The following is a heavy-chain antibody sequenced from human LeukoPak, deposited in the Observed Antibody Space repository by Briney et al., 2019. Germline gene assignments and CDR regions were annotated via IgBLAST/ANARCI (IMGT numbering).Heavy chain of an antibody. CDR3: ARSAYYYDSSFDD. CDR1: GHSLTSGYS. J-gene: IGHJ4*02. Sequence: LETLSLTCAVSGHSLTSGYSWGWLPQPPGGGLGWFRTMYNSGTTIYSPSFKSRVTITVDTPNTQFSLELGSLTAADTAVFYFARSAYYYDSSFDDWGQGTLVTVSS. V-gene: IGHV4-38-2*01. CDR2: MYNSGTT. D-gene: IGHD3-22*01.